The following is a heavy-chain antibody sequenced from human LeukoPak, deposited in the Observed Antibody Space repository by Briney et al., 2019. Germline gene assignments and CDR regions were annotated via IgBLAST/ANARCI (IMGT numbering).Heavy chain of an antibody. CDR2: IYSGGST. CDR1: GFTVSSNY. CDR3: ARGVVAATFYYYYGMDV. V-gene: IGHV3-53*01. J-gene: IGHJ6*02. Sequence: GGSLRLSCAASGFTVSSNYMSWVRQAPGKGLEWVSVIYSGGSTYFADSVKGRFTISRDNSKNTLYLQMNSLRAEDTAVYYCARGVVAATFYYYYGMDVWGQGTTVTVSS. D-gene: IGHD2-15*01.